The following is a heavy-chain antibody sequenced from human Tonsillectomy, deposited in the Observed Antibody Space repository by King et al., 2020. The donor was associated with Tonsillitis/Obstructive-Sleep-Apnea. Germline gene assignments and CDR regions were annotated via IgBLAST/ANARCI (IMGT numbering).Heavy chain of an antibody. Sequence: QLQESGPGLVKPSETLSLTCTVSGGSISSYYWSWIRQPPGKGLEWIGYIYYSGSTNYNPSLKSRVTISVDTSKNQFSLKLSSVTAADTAVYYCAREADSGCNHYDYWGQGTLVTVSS. CDR1: GGSISSYY. J-gene: IGHJ4*02. CDR2: IYYSGST. CDR3: AREADSGCNHYDY. V-gene: IGHV4-59*01. D-gene: IGHD4-23*01.